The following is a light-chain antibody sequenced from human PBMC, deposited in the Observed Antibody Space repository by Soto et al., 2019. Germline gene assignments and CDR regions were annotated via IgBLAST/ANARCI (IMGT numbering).Light chain of an antibody. Sequence: EIVLTQSPGTLSLSPGERATLSCRASQSVSSNYLAWYQQKSGQAPRLLIYGASSRATGIPDRFSGSGPGTDFTLTISKLEPEDFAVYYCQQYGNSPYAFGQGTELEI. V-gene: IGKV3-20*01. CDR2: GAS. CDR1: QSVSSNY. CDR3: QQYGNSPYA. J-gene: IGKJ2*01.